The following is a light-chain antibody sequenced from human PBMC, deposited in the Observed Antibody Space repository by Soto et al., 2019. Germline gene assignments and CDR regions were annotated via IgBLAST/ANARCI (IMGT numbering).Light chain of an antibody. J-gene: IGKJ4*01. CDR1: QSVLYSSNNKNY. CDR2: WAS. V-gene: IGKV4-1*01. CDR3: QQYYTNALT. Sequence: DIVMTQSPDSLAVSLGERATINCKSSQSVLYSSNNKNYLAWYQQKPGQPPKLLIYWASTRESGVPDRFSGSGSGTDFTLTISSLQAEDGAVDYCQQYYTNALTFGGGTKVGVK.